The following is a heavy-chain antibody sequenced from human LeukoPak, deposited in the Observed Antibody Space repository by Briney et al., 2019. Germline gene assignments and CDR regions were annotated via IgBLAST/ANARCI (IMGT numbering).Heavy chain of an antibody. J-gene: IGHJ4*02. V-gene: IGHV4-61*02. CDR1: GGSISSGSYY. CDR3: ASQQWLVGFDY. Sequence: SETLSLTCTVSGGSISSGSYYWSWIRQPAGKGLEWIGRIYTSGSTNYNPSLKSRVTISVDTSKNQFSLKLSSVTAADTAVYYCASQQWLVGFDYWGQGTLVTVSS. CDR2: IYTSGST. D-gene: IGHD6-19*01.